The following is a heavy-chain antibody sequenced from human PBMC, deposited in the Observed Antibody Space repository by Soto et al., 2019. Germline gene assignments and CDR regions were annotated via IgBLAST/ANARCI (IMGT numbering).Heavy chain of an antibody. Sequence: QVQLVQSGAEVKKPGSSVEVSCKASGGTFSSYAISWVQQAPGQGLEWMGGIIPIFGTANYAQKFQGRVTITADKSTSTAYMELSSLRSEDTAVYYCARAGVTMIVGGWFDPWGQGTLVTVSS. CDR3: ARAGVTMIVGGWFDP. J-gene: IGHJ5*02. CDR1: GGTFSSYA. CDR2: IIPIFGTA. V-gene: IGHV1-69*06. D-gene: IGHD3-22*01.